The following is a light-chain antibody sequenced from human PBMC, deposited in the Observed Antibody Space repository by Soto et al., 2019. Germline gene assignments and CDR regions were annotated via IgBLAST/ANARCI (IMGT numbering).Light chain of an antibody. CDR1: SSNIGSNT. J-gene: IGLJ1*01. CDR2: EVS. CDR3: SSYTSGSTLV. V-gene: IGLV2-14*01. Sequence: QSVLTQPPSASGTPGQRVTISCSGSSSNIGSNTVNWYQQHPGKAPKLMIYEVSNRPSGVSNRFSGSKSGNTASLTISGLQTSDEADYYCSSYTSGSTLVFGTGTKATV.